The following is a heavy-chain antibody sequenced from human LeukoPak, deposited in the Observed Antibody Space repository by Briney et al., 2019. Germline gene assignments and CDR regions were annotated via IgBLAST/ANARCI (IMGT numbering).Heavy chain of an antibody. CDR2: MNPNSGNT. J-gene: IGHJ5*02. CDR3: ARRSSNYYYGSGSYFFSRAVANWFDP. D-gene: IGHD3-10*01. Sequence: GASVKVSCKAFGYTFTSNYMHWVRQATGQGLEWMGWMNPNSGNTGYAQKFQGRVTMTRNTSISTACMELSSLRSEDTAVYYCARRSSNYYYGSGSYFFSRAVANWFDPWGQGTLVTVSS. V-gene: IGHV1-8*02. CDR1: GYTFTSNY.